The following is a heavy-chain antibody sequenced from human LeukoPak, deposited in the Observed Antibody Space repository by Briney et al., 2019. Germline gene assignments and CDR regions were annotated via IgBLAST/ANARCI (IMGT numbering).Heavy chain of an antibody. CDR3: ARDPGGTPFDL. D-gene: IGHD4-23*01. Sequence: GGSLRLSCAASGFTVRNNYMSWVRQAPGRGLEWVSVMHNAGTTNYADSVKGRFFVSRDSSKNTLHLQMNTLKPEDTAVYYCARDPGGTPFDLWGRGTLVTVSS. J-gene: IGHJ5*02. CDR2: MHNAGTT. V-gene: IGHV3-66*01. CDR1: GFTVRNNY.